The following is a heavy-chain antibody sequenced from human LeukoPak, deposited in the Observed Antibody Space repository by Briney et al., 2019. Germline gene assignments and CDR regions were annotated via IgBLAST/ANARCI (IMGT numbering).Heavy chain of an antibody. V-gene: IGHV4-59*01. J-gene: IGHJ6*02. CDR1: GGSISSYY. Sequence: SETLSLTCTVSGGSISSYYWSWIRQPPGKGLEWIGYIYYSGSTNYNPSLKSRVTISVDTSKDQFSLKLSSVTAADTAVYYCARDSMTTVLYGMDVWGQGTTVTVSS. CDR3: ARDSMTTVLYGMDV. CDR2: IYYSGST. D-gene: IGHD4-17*01.